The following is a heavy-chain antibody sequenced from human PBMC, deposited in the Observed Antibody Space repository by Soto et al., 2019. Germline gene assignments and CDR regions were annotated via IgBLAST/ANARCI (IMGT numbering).Heavy chain of an antibody. CDR2: IYSGGST. CDR1: GFTVSSNY. V-gene: IGHV3-66*01. J-gene: IGHJ6*02. CDR3: GREIAPIAVAASGGMDV. Sequence: PGGSLRLSCAASGFTVSSNYMSWVRQAPGKGLEWVSVIYSGGSTYYADSVKGRFTISRDNSKNTLYLQMNSLRAEDTAVYYCGREIAPIAVAASGGMDVWGQGTTVTVSS. D-gene: IGHD6-19*01.